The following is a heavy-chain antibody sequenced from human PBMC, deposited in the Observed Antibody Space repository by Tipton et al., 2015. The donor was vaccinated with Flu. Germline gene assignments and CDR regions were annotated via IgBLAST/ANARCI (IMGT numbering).Heavy chain of an antibody. Sequence: GLVKPSETLSLNCSVSSGSISSHHWSWIRQSPGKGLEWIAYISSSGTTNYSPSLRGRVTTSVDTSKNHFSLKLTSVTAADTAVYYCARLSYYDVDLKNFYFDYWGQGALVTVSS. CDR2: ISSSGTT. CDR3: ARLSYYDVDLKNFYFDY. V-gene: IGHV4-59*08. J-gene: IGHJ4*02. D-gene: IGHD3-10*02. CDR1: SGSISSHH.